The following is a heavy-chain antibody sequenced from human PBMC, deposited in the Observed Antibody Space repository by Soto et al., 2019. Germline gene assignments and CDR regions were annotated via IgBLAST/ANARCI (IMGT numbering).Heavy chain of an antibody. CDR3: AREDSIIIPAVSDF. V-gene: IGHV3-21*01. Sequence: PGGSLRLPCTVSDFAINHYRIKWVRQAPGKGLEWVASISQSDYTYCSDSVKGRFTISRDNAKNPVSLQMNTLRGEDTAVYYCAREDSIIIPAVSDFWGQGTLVTVSS. CDR2: ISQSDYT. D-gene: IGHD2-2*01. CDR1: DFAINHYR. J-gene: IGHJ4*02.